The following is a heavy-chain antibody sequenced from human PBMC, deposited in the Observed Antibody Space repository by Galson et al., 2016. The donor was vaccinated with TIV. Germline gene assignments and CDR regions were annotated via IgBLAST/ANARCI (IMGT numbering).Heavy chain of an antibody. J-gene: IGHJ2*01. Sequence: QSGAEVKKAGESLKISCRGSGYPFSGYYIGWVRQVPGKGLERMGIIYPGNYHTVYSPSFEGPVTISADKSTTTAYLQWNSLKASDTAMYYCARHDSSAFSNWYCNLWGRGTLFTVSS. V-gene: IGHV5-51*01. CDR1: GYPFSGYY. CDR2: IYPGNYHT. D-gene: IGHD3-22*01. CDR3: ARHDSSAFSNWYCNL.